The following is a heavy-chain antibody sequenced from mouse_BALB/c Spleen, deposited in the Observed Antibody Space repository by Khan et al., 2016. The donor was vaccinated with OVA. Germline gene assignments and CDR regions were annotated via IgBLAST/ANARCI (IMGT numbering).Heavy chain of an antibody. V-gene: IGHV4-1*02. Sequence: EVQLVESGGGLVQPGGSLKLSCAASGFDFSRYWMSWVRQAPGKGLEWIGEINPDSSTINYTPSLKDKFIISRDNAKNTLYLQMSKVRSEDTVLYNSTRPYRDDGRAWFAYWGQGTLVTVSA. CDR2: INPDSSTI. J-gene: IGHJ3*01. CDR1: GFDFSRYW. CDR3: TRPYRDDGRAWFAY. D-gene: IGHD2-12*01.